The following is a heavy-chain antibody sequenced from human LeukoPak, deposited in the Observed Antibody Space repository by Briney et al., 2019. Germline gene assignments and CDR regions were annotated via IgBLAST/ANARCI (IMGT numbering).Heavy chain of an antibody. J-gene: IGHJ3*02. Sequence: SETLSLTCAVYGGSFCGYYWSWIRQPSGKGLEWIGEINHSGSTNYNPSLKSRVTISVDTSKNQFSLKLSSVTAADTAVYYCASPLGYSGRSDAFDIWGQGTMVTVSS. CDR2: INHSGST. V-gene: IGHV4-34*01. D-gene: IGHD1-26*01. CDR3: ASPLGYSGRSDAFDI. CDR1: GGSFCGYY.